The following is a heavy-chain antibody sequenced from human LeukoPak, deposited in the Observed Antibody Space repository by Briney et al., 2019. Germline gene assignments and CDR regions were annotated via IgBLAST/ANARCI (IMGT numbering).Heavy chain of an antibody. CDR1: RFTFSG. D-gene: IGHD6-19*01. CDR3: AKISDSSGWSERGY. J-gene: IGHJ4*02. CDR2: ISGSGGRT. Sequence: PGGSLRLSCAVSRFTFSGVRQGPGKGLEWVSAISGSGGRTYYADSVKGRLTISRDNSKNTLYLQMNSLRAEDTAVYYCAKISDSSGWSERGYWGQGTLVTVSS. V-gene: IGHV3-23*01.